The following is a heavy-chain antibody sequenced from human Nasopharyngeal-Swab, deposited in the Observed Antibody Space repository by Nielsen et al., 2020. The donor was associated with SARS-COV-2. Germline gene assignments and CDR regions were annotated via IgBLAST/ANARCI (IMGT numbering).Heavy chain of an antibody. V-gene: IGHV3-7*01. CDR1: GFTFSGYW. Sequence: LSLTCAASGFTFSGYWMSWVRQAPGKGLEWVANIKQDGSEKYYVDSVKGRFTISRDNAQNSLFLQINSLTAEDTAFYFCVRGDRRDYWGLGTLVTVSS. CDR3: VRGDRRDY. J-gene: IGHJ4*02. CDR2: IKQDGSEK.